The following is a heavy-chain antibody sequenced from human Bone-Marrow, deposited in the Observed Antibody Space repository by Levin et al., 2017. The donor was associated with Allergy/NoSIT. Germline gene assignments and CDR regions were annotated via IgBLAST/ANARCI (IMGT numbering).Heavy chain of an antibody. D-gene: IGHD2-15*01. J-gene: IGHJ6*02. CDR3: AREGSGYCSGGSCYQPPRYYYGMDV. CDR1: GFTFSSYA. CDR2: ISYDGSNK. V-gene: IGHV3-30-3*01. Sequence: GESLKISCAASGFTFSSYAMHWVRQAPGKGLEWVAVISYDGSNKYYADSVKGRFTISRDNSKNTLYLQMNSLRAEDTAVYYCAREGSGYCSGGSCYQPPRYYYGMDVWGQGTTVTVSS.